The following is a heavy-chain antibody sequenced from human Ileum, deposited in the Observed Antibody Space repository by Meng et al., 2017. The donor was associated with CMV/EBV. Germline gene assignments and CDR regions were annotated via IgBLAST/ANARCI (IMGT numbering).Heavy chain of an antibody. CDR2: LNSDGGST. V-gene: IGHV3-74*01. J-gene: IGHJ5*01. CDR3: AREDFATLTLDS. D-gene: IGHD3/OR15-3a*01. Sequence: GESLKISCAASGFIFSNYWMHWVRQAPGKGLVWVSRLNSDGGSTSYAGSVEGRFTISRDNAKHTLYLQMNSLRVEDTAVYYCAREDFATLTLDS. CDR1: GFIFSNYW.